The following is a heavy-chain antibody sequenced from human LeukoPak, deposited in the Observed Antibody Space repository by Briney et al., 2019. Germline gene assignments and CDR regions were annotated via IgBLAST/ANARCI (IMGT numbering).Heavy chain of an antibody. D-gene: IGHD4-17*01. CDR3: ARGPGHGHYFDY. CDR1: GFTFSSYE. Sequence: GGSLRLSCAASGFTFSSYEMNWVRQAPGKGLEWVSYISSSGSTIYYADSVKGRFTISRDNAKNSLYLQLNSLRAEDTAVYYRARGPGHGHYFDYWGQGTLLTVSS. J-gene: IGHJ4*02. CDR2: ISSSGSTI. V-gene: IGHV3-48*03.